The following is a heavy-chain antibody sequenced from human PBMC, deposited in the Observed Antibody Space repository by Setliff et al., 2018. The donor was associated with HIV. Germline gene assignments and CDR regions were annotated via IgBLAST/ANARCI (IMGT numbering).Heavy chain of an antibody. CDR1: GDTFNNCA. Sequence: ASVKVSCKASGDTFNNCAVTWVRQAPGKGLEWMGGFDPEDGETIYAQKFQGRVTMTEDTSTDTAYMELSSLRSEDTAVYYCATVGPTIWGAFDIWGQGTMVTVSS. J-gene: IGHJ3*02. D-gene: IGHD3-16*01. CDR2: FDPEDGET. V-gene: IGHV1-24*01. CDR3: ATVGPTIWGAFDI.